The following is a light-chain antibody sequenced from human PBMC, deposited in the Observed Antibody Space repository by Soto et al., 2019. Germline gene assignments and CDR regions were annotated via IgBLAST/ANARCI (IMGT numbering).Light chain of an antibody. Sequence: EIVLTQSPGTLSLSPGERATLSCRASQSVSASYVAWYQQKPGQGPRLLIYGASSRATGIPDRFSGSGSGTDSTLTISRLEPDDFAVYYCQQYGGSPGTFGQGTKVEIK. CDR2: GAS. V-gene: IGKV3-20*01. CDR1: QSVSASY. J-gene: IGKJ1*01. CDR3: QQYGGSPGT.